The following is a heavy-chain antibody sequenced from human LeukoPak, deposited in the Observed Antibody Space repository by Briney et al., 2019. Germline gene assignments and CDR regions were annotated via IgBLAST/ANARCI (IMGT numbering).Heavy chain of an antibody. J-gene: IGHJ6*03. CDR1: GFTFGSYA. Sequence: PGGSLRLSCAASGFTFGSYAMSWVRQTPGKGLEWVSTIFGSGAGTYYADSVKGRFTISRDNSNNTLYLQLNGLRAEDTAVYFCAKESGHPLTSHHMDVWGKGTTVTVSS. V-gene: IGHV3-23*01. CDR3: AKESGHPLTSHHMDV. D-gene: IGHD4/OR15-4a*01. CDR2: IFGSGAGT.